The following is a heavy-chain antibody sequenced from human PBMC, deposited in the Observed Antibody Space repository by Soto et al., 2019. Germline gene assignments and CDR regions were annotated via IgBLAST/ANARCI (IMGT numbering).Heavy chain of an antibody. CDR3: AKYYYGSGSIRAFDI. J-gene: IGHJ3*02. D-gene: IGHD3-10*01. CDR1: GFTFSTYW. V-gene: IGHV3-23*01. Sequence: PGGSLRLSCAASGFTFSTYWMNWVRQAPGKRLEWVSSIVGSGDNTYYADSVKGRFTISRDNSKTTLYLQMNSLRAEDTAVYYCAKYYYGSGSIRAFDIWGQGTMVTVSS. CDR2: IVGSGDNT.